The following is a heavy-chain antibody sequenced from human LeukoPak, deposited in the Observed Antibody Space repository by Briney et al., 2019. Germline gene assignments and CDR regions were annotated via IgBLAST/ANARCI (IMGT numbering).Heavy chain of an antibody. J-gene: IGHJ4*02. CDR3: ANQEYSYGSGSYYNPLPFDY. CDR1: GFTFSAYS. Sequence: GGSLRLSCAASGFTFSAYSMNRVRQAPGKGLEWISYISSATTTIHYADSVKGRFTISRDNAKNTLYLQMNSLRDEDTAVYYCANQEYSYGSGSYYNPLPFDYWGQGTQVTVSS. D-gene: IGHD3-10*01. CDR2: ISSATTTI. V-gene: IGHV3-48*02.